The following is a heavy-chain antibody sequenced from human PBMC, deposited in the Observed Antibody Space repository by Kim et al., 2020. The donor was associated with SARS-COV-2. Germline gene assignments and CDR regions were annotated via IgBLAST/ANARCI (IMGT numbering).Heavy chain of an antibody. CDR1: GGSFSGYY. Sequence: SETLSLTCAVYGGSFSGYYWSWIRQPPGKGLEWIGEINHSGSTNYNPSLKSRVTILVDTSKNQFSLKLSSVTAADTAVYYCARGIAAAGADYYYYMDVWG. CDR2: INHSGST. V-gene: IGHV4-34*01. D-gene: IGHD6-13*01. J-gene: IGHJ6*03. CDR3: ARGIAAAGADYYYYMDV.